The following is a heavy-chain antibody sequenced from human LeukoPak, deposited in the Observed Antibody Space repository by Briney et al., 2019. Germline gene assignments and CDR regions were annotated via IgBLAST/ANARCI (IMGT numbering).Heavy chain of an antibody. D-gene: IGHD5-12*01. Sequence: SETLSLTCTVSGGSISSGNYYWGWIRQSAGKKLEWIGRIYLSGTIDYNPSLKGRVTISVDTSKNHLYLRLSYVTAADSAVYYCASETGGYSGQFYWGQGTLVTVSS. CDR1: GGSISSGNYY. J-gene: IGHJ4*02. CDR2: IYLSGTI. V-gene: IGHV4-61*02. CDR3: ASETGGYSGQFY.